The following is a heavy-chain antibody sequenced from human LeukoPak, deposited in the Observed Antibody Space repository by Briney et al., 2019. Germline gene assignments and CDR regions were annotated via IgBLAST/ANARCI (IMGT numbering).Heavy chain of an antibody. V-gene: IGHV4-59*01. CDR2: IYYSGST. J-gene: IGHJ6*03. CDR1: GGSISSYY. Sequence: SETLSLTCTVSGGSISSYYWSWIRQPPGKGLEWIGYIYYSGSTNYNPSFKSRVTISVDTPKNQFSLKLSSVTAADTAVYYCARGEVGALGYYYYYYMDVWGKGTTVTVSS. D-gene: IGHD1-26*01. CDR3: ARGEVGALGYYYYYYMDV.